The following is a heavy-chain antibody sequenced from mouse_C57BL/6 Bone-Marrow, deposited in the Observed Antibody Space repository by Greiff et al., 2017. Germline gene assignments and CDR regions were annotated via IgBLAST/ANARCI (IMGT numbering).Heavy chain of an antibody. CDR1: GYTFTSYW. D-gene: IGHD3-2*02. CDR3: AREDSSGYLHYAMDY. J-gene: IGHJ4*01. Sequence: QVQLQQPGAELVKPGASVKMSCKASGYTFTSYWITWVKQRPGQGLEWIGDIYPGSGSTNYNEKFKSKATLTVDTSSSTAYMQLSSLTSEDSAVYYCAREDSSGYLHYAMDYWGQGTSVTVSA. CDR2: IYPGSGST. V-gene: IGHV1-55*01.